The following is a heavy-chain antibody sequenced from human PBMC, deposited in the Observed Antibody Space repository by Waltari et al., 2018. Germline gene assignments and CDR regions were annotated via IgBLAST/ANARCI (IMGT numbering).Heavy chain of an antibody. D-gene: IGHD6-19*01. CDR2: IYSGGST. CDR3: AALPYSSGWYYFDY. Sequence: EVQLVESGGGLIQPGGSLRLSCAASGFTVSSNYMSWVRQAPGKGLEWVAVIYSGGSTYYADSVKGRFTISRDNSKNTLYLQMNSLRAEDTAVYYCAALPYSSGWYYFDYWGQGTLVTVSS. J-gene: IGHJ4*02. V-gene: IGHV3-53*01. CDR1: GFTVSSNY.